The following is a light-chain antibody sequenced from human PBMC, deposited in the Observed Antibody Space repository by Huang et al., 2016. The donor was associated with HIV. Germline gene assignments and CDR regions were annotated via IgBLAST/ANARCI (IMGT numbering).Light chain of an antibody. J-gene: IGKJ5*01. V-gene: IGKV3-15*01. CDR3: QQYDNWPLT. Sequence: ERVMTQSPATLSVAPGERVTLSCRASHSVSSNLAWYPQKPGQAPRLLIHGASTRATGIPTRFSGSGSGTEFTLAISSLQSEDSGVYFCQQYDNWPLTFGQGTRLEMK. CDR1: HSVSSN. CDR2: GAS.